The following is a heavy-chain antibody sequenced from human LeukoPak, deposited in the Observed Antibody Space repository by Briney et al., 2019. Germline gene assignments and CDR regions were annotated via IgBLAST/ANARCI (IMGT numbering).Heavy chain of an antibody. J-gene: IGHJ4*02. Sequence: PGGSLRLSCAASGFAVSGNYMSWVRQAPGKGLEWVSVIYSDGRTYYADSVKGRFTISRDISKNILFLQMTSLRADDTAVYYCTKLKGWYREGAFDYWGQGTLVTVSS. CDR1: GFAVSGNY. CDR2: IYSDGRT. V-gene: IGHV3-53*01. D-gene: IGHD6-19*01. CDR3: TKLKGWYREGAFDY.